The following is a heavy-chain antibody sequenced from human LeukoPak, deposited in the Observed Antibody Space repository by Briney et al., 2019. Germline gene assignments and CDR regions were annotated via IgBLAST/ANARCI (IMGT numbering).Heavy chain of an antibody. CDR1: GYSISSGKY. CDR3: ARGPGISGDHIYPDY. Sequence: PSETLSLTCTVSGYSISSGKYWAWIRQTPGKGLEWIGSIYQSGSTYYTSSLKSRVTMSVDTSKNQFSLNLTSVTAADTVVYFCARGPGISGDHIYPDYWGQGTLVTVSS. J-gene: IGHJ4*02. CDR2: IYQSGST. V-gene: IGHV4-38-2*02. D-gene: IGHD2-21*01.